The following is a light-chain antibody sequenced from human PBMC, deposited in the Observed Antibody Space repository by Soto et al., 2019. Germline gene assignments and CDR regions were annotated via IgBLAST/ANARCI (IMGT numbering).Light chain of an antibody. CDR3: QKYDSAPQP. J-gene: IGKJ1*01. CDR2: AAS. Sequence: DIQMTQSPSSLSASVGDRVTITCRASQVINNFLAWYQQKPGKVPKLLIYAASTLQSGVPSRFSGSGSGTDFTLTISSLQPEDVATYYCQKYDSAPQPFDQGTKVEIK. CDR1: QVINNF. V-gene: IGKV1-27*01.